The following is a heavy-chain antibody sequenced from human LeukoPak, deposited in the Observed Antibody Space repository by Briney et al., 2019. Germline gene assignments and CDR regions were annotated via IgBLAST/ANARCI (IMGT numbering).Heavy chain of an antibody. CDR2: INHSGST. CDR1: GGSISSSSYY. Sequence: SETLSLTCTVSGGSISSSSYYWGWIRQPPGKGLEWIGEINHSGSTNYNPSLKSRVTISVDTSKNQFSLKLSSVTAADTAVYYCARDNDFWSGYYYWGQGTLVTVSS. V-gene: IGHV4-39*07. CDR3: ARDNDFWSGYYY. D-gene: IGHD3-3*01. J-gene: IGHJ4*02.